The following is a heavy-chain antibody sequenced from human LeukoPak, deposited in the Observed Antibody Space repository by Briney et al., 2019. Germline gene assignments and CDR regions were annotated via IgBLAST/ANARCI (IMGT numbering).Heavy chain of an antibody. J-gene: IGHJ4*02. Sequence: GASVKLSCKASGYTFTSYGISWVRQAPGQGLEWMGWINPNSGGTNYAQKFQGRVTMTRDTSISTAYMELSRLRSDDTAVYYCARDPSGWLSFDYWGRGTLVTVSS. CDR2: INPNSGGT. CDR3: ARDPSGWLSFDY. D-gene: IGHD6-19*01. V-gene: IGHV1-2*02. CDR1: GYTFTSYG.